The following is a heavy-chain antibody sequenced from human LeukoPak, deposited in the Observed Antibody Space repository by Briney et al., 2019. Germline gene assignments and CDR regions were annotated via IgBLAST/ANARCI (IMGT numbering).Heavy chain of an antibody. CDR1: VGTFSSYS. CDR2: IIPIFCTA. D-gene: IGHD5-18*01. V-gene: IGHV1-69*13. Sequence: ASVKVSCKACVGTFSSYSISWVRQAPGQGLEWMGGIIPIFCTANYAQKFQGRVTITADESTSTAYMELSSLRSEDTAVYYCARSSTIQLSPYYYYMDVWGKGTTVTISS. J-gene: IGHJ6*03. CDR3: ARSSTIQLSPYYYYMDV.